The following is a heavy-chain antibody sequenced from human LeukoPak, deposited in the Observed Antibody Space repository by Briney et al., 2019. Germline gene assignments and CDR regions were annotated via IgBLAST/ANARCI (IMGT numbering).Heavy chain of an antibody. J-gene: IGHJ4*02. CDR2: ISAYNGNT. Sequence: ASVKVSCKASGYTFSTYGISWVRQAPGQGLEWMGWISAYNGNTYYAQKLQGRVTMTTDTSTNTAYMELRGLRSDDTAVYYCARDLSTRYSDTSGYSPSDYWGQGSLSPSPQ. CDR1: GYTFSTYG. D-gene: IGHD3-22*01. CDR3: ARDLSTRYSDTSGYSPSDY. V-gene: IGHV1-18*01.